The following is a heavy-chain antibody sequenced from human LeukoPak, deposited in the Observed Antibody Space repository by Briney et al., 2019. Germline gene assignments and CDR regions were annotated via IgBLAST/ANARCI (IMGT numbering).Heavy chain of an antibody. CDR2: INYSGST. CDR1: GGSISSYY. J-gene: IGHJ4*02. Sequence: PSETLSLTCTVSGGSISSYYWSWIRQPPGKGLEWIGYINYSGSTNSNPSLKSRVTISVDTSKNQFSLRLSSVTAEDTAVYYCARDPPSYSNGWYDWGQGTLVTVSS. V-gene: IGHV4-59*01. CDR3: ARDPPSYSNGWYD. D-gene: IGHD6-19*01.